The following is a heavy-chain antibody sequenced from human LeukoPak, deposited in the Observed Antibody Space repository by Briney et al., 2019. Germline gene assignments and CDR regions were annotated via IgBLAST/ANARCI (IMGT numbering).Heavy chain of an antibody. D-gene: IGHD3-10*01. V-gene: IGHV3-11*01. CDR2: ISSSGSTI. Sequence: PGGSLRLSCAASGFTFSDYYMSWIRQAPGKGLEWVSYISSSGSTIYYADSVKGRFTISRDNAKNSLYLQMNSLRAEDAAVYYCARDGITMVRGNWFDPWGQGTLVTVSS. J-gene: IGHJ5*02. CDR3: ARDGITMVRGNWFDP. CDR1: GFTFSDYY.